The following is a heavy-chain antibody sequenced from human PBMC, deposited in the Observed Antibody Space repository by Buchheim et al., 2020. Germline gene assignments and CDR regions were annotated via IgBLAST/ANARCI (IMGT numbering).Heavy chain of an antibody. CDR3: AKGRFWSDYYGMDV. CDR1: GFTFSSYA. V-gene: IGHV3-23*04. Sequence: EVQLVESGGGLVQPGGSLRLSCAASGFTFSSYAMSWVRQAPGTGLEWVSAISGSSGSTYYADSVKGRFTISRDNTKNTLSLQVNSLRAEDTAVYYCAKGRFWSDYYGMDVWGQGTT. CDR2: ISGSSGST. J-gene: IGHJ6*02. D-gene: IGHD3-3*01.